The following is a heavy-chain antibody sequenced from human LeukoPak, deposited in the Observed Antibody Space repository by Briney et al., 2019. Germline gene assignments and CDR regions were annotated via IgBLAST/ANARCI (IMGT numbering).Heavy chain of an antibody. D-gene: IGHD2-8*02. V-gene: IGHV1-24*01. CDR3: ATDLWWLEGGRYFDY. Sequence: ASVKVSCKVSGYTLTELSMHWVRQAPGKGLEWMGGFDPEDGETIYAQKFQGRVTMTEDTSTGTAYMELSSLRSEDTAVYYCATDLWWLEGGRYFDYWGQGTLVTVSS. CDR1: GYTLTELS. CDR2: FDPEDGET. J-gene: IGHJ4*02.